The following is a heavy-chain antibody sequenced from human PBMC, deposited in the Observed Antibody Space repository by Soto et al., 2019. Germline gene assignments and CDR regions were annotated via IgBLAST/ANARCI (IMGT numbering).Heavy chain of an antibody. V-gene: IGHV5-10-1*01. CDR1: GYSFTSYW. CDR3: ARLRAKYQPPRGSGMDV. Sequence: GESLKISCKGSGYSFTSYWISWVRQMPGKGLEWMGRIDPSDSYTNYSPSFQGHVTISADKSISTAYLQWSSLKASDTAMYYCARLRAKYQPPRGSGMDVWGQGTTVTVSS. CDR2: IDPSDSYT. D-gene: IGHD2-2*01. J-gene: IGHJ6*02.